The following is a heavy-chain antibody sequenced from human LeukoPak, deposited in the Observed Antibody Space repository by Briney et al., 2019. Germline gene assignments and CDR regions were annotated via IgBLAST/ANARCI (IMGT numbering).Heavy chain of an antibody. V-gene: IGHV4-34*01. J-gene: IGHJ4*02. CDR2: INLSGIT. CDR1: GGSFSAYY. Sequence: PSETLSLTCAVYGGSFSAYYWSWIRQPPGKGLEWIGEINLSGITNYNPSLKSRVTISADTSKNQFSLKLSSVTAADTAVYYCASSALYYSYGLDCWGQGTLVTVSS. CDR3: ASSALYYSYGLDC. D-gene: IGHD5-18*01.